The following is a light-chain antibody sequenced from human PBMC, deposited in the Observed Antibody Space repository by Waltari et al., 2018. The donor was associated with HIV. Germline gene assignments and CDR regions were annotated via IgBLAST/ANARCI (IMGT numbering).Light chain of an antibody. CDR1: RSDVGRSNF. CDR2: DVS. J-gene: IGLJ2*01. V-gene: IGLV2-11*01. CDR3: CSYAGIYTYVL. Sequence: QSALTQPRSLSRSPGQSVTISSPGTRSDVGRSNFVFCYQQHPGKAPPPMLYDVSKRPSGVPARCFGAKQGNTASLTISGLQTEDEGDYYCCSYAGIYTYVLFGGGTKLTVL.